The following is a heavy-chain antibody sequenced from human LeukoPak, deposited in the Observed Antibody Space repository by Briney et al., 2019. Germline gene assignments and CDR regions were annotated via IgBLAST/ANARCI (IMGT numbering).Heavy chain of an antibody. CDR2: ISWNSGSI. J-gene: IGHJ4*02. CDR1: GFTFDDYA. V-gene: IGHV3-9*01. D-gene: IGHD5-18*01. CDR3: ARDLITAMAEYYFDY. Sequence: GGSLRLSCAASGFTFDDYAMHWVRQAPGKGLEWVSGISWNSGSIGYADSVKGRFTISRDNAKNSLYLQMNSLRAEDTAVYYSARDLITAMAEYYFDYWGQGTLVTVSS.